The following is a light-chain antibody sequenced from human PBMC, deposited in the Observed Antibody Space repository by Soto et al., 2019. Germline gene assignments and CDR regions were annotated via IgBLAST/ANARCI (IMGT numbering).Light chain of an antibody. V-gene: IGKV4-1*01. CDR3: QQHYSTPPT. CDR1: QSVLYSSNNKNY. Sequence: DIVMTQSPDSLAVSLGERATIKCKSSQSVLYSSNNKNYLAWYQQKPGQPPKLLIYWASTRESGVPDRFSGSGSGTDFTLTIRSLQAEDVAVYSCQQHYSTPPTFGQGTKVEIK. CDR2: WAS. J-gene: IGKJ1*01.